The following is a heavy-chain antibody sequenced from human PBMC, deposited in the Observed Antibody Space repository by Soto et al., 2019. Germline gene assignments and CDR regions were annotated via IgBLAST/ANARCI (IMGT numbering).Heavy chain of an antibody. Sequence: GGSLRLSCAASGFTFSSYGMHWVRQAPGKGLEWVAVISYDGSNKYYADSVKGRFTISRDNSKNTLYLQMNSLRAEDTAVYYCAKVQQGSTRSTSWFDPWGQGTLVTVSS. V-gene: IGHV3-30*18. CDR1: GFTFSSYG. CDR3: AKVQQGSTRSTSWFDP. J-gene: IGHJ5*02. CDR2: ISYDGSNK. D-gene: IGHD2-2*01.